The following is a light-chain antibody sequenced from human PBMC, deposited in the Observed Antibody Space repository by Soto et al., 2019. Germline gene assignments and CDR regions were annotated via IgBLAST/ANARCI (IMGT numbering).Light chain of an antibody. Sequence: QSVLTQPPSASETPGQRVTISCSVSSSNTGGNSVNWYQQLPGTAPKLLIYNNNRRPSGVPDRFSGSKCGISGALAISGVQSENDADYFCGAWDESLNAHVCGGGTKVT. CDR2: NNN. J-gene: IGLJ1*01. CDR1: SSNTGGNS. CDR3: GAWDESLNAHV. V-gene: IGLV1-44*01.